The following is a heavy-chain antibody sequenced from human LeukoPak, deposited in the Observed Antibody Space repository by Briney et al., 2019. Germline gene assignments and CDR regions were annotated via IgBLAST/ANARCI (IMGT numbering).Heavy chain of an antibody. CDR2: ISYDGSNK. CDR1: GFTFSSYA. J-gene: IGHJ5*02. CDR3: ARDLVGVVVPAAIGWFDP. V-gene: IGHV3-30-3*01. D-gene: IGHD2-2*02. Sequence: GGSLRLSCAASGFTFSSYAMHWVRQAPGKGLGWVAVISYDGSNKYYADSVKGRFTISRDNSKNTLYLQMNSLRAEDTAVYYCARDLVGVVVPAAIGWFDPWGQGTLVTVSS.